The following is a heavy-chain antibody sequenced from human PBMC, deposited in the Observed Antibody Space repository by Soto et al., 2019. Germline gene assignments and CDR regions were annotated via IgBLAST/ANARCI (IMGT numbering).Heavy chain of an antibody. CDR2: IYYSGST. Sequence: PSETLSLTCTVSGGSISSSSFHWGWIRQPPGKGLEWIGSIYYSGSTYYSPSLKSRVTISVDTSKNQFSLALTSVSAADAGMYYCAKGTTTDNVDSWGHGILVTVSS. J-gene: IGHJ5*01. V-gene: IGHV4-39*07. CDR1: GGSISSSSFH. CDR3: AKGTTTDNVDS. D-gene: IGHD1-1*01.